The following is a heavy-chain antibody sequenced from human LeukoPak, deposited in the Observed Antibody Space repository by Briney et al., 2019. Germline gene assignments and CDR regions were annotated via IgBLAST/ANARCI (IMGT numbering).Heavy chain of an antibody. J-gene: IGHJ4*02. CDR2: ISSSGSTI. CDR3: ARAFDY. CDR1: GFTFSTSE. V-gene: IGHV3-48*03. Sequence: GGSLRLSCAASGFTFSTSEMNWVRQAPGKGLEWVSKISSSGSTIYLAVSVKGRFTISRDNAKNSLYLHMDSLTAEDTAVYYCARAFDYWGQGTLVTVSS.